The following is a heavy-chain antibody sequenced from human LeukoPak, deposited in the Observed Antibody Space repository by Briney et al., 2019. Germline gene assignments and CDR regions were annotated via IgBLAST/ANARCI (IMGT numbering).Heavy chain of an antibody. CDR3: ARGGGYCSSTSCSNWFDP. J-gene: IGHJ5*02. V-gene: IGHV1-18*01. CDR2: ISAYNGNT. Sequence: ASVKVSCKASGYTFTSYGISWMRQAPGQGLEWMGWISAYNGNTNYAQKLQGRVTMTTDTSTSTAYMELRSLRSDDTAVYYCARGGGYCSSTSCSNWFDPWGQGTLVTVSS. CDR1: GYTFTSYG. D-gene: IGHD2-2*01.